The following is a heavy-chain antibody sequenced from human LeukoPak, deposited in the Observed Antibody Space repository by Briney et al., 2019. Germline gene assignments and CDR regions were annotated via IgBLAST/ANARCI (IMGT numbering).Heavy chain of an antibody. Sequence: ASVKVSCKASGYTFTSYGISWVRQAPGQGLEWMGWISAYNGNTNYAQKFQGRVTMTRDTSISTAYMELSRLRSDDTAVYYCARVEALLTLNFDYWGQGTLVTVSS. D-gene: IGHD1-26*01. CDR3: ARVEALLTLNFDY. CDR1: GYTFTSYG. V-gene: IGHV1-18*01. CDR2: ISAYNGNT. J-gene: IGHJ4*02.